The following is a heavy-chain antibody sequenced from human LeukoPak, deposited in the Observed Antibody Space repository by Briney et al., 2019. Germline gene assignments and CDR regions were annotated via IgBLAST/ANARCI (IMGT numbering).Heavy chain of an antibody. D-gene: IGHD4-11*01. Sequence: KPSETLSLTCAVYGGSFSGYYWSWIRQPPGKGLEWIGEINHRGITNYNPSLKSRVTLSVDTSKTQFSLKLSSVTAADTAVYYCARAMTTSDAFDVWGQGTMVTVSS. V-gene: IGHV4-34*01. CDR1: GGSFSGYY. CDR2: INHRGIT. CDR3: ARAMTTSDAFDV. J-gene: IGHJ3*01.